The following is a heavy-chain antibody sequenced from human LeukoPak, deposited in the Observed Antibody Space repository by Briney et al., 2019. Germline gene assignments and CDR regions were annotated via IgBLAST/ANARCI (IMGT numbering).Heavy chain of an antibody. Sequence: PSETLSLTCTVSGGSISSYYWSWIRQPPGKGLEWIGYIYYSGSTNYNPSLKSRVTISVDTSKNQFPLKLSSVTAADTAVYYCARAPRSGAYWFDPWGQGTLVTVSS. V-gene: IGHV4-59*01. CDR3: ARAPRSGAYWFDP. D-gene: IGHD3-3*01. J-gene: IGHJ5*02. CDR2: IYYSGST. CDR1: GGSISSYY.